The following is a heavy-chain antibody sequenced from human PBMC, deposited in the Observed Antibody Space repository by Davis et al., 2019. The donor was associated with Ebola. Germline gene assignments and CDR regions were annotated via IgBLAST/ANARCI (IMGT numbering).Heavy chain of an antibody. CDR3: ARGGYD. CDR2: IKHDGSEK. Sequence: GGSLRLSCAASGSTSSSNWTSWVRQAPGKGLEWVANIKHDGSEKYYVDSVKGRFTISSDNAKNSLCLQMNSLRAEDTAVYYCARGGYDWGQGTLVTVSS. J-gene: IGHJ4*02. CDR1: GSTSSSNW. V-gene: IGHV3-7*01. D-gene: IGHD6-13*01.